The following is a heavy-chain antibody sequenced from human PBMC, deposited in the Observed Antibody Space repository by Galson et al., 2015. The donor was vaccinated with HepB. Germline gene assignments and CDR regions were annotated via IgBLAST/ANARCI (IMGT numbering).Heavy chain of an antibody. J-gene: IGHJ4*02. V-gene: IGHV3-33*01. D-gene: IGHD4-17*01. Sequence: SLRLSCAASGFTFSSYGMHWVRQAPGKGLEWVAVIWYDGSNKYYADSVKGRFTISRDNSKNTLYLQMNSLRAEDTAVYYCARWDGDSRFFDYWGQGTLVTVSS. CDR2: IWYDGSNK. CDR1: GFTFSSYG. CDR3: ARWDGDSRFFDY.